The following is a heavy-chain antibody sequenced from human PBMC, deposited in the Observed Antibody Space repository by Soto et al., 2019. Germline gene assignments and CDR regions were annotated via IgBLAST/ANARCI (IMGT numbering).Heavy chain of an antibody. Sequence: VQLVESGGGLVQPGGSLRLSCAASGFTFSSYWMHWVRQAPGKGLVWVSRINSDGSSTTYAYSVKGRFTISRDNAKKRLELQMSCLRADDTAVYYCAREYRGIQLWGLDYWGQGTLVTVSS. V-gene: IGHV3-74*01. D-gene: IGHD5-18*01. CDR1: GFTFSSYW. CDR3: AREYRGIQLWGLDY. J-gene: IGHJ4*02. CDR2: INSDGSST.